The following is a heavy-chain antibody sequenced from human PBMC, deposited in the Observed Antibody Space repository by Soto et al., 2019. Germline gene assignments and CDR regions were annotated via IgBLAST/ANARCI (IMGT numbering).Heavy chain of an antibody. D-gene: IGHD6-13*01. CDR2: IIPIFGTA. Sequence: SVKVSCKASGGTLSSYAISWVRQAPGQGLELLGGIIPIFGTANYAQKFQGRVTITADESTSTAYMELSSLRSEDTAVYYCARYAGAYSSSWYVYYYGMDVWGQGTTVTVSS. J-gene: IGHJ6*02. CDR3: ARYAGAYSSSWYVYYYGMDV. V-gene: IGHV1-69*13. CDR1: GGTLSSYA.